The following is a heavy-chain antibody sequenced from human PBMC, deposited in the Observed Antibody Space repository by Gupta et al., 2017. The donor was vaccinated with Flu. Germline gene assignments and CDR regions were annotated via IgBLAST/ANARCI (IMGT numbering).Heavy chain of an antibody. CDR2: IWSDGNYK. D-gene: IGHD4-11*01. CDR1: AFTFRSHG. V-gene: IGHV3-33*01. CDR3: ARGKTYSDYVNFYYGMDV. J-gene: IGHJ6*02. Sequence: QVQLVASGGSVVQPGQSLRISCEASAFTFRSHGMHWVRQAPGKGLEWVTAIWSDGNYKYYADSVKGRFTISRDNSKNTLYLQMDSLTAEDTAVYFCARGKTYSDYVNFYYGMDVWCQGTTVTVSS.